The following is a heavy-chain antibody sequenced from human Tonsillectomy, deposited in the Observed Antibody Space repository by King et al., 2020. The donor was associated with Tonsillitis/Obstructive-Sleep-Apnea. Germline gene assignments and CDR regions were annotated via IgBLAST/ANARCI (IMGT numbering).Heavy chain of an antibody. J-gene: IGHJ3*01. Sequence: VQLVESGAEVKKPGASVKVSCKASGYTFSDFGIKWVRQAPGQGLEWMGWISVYNNNTKYTQNLQGRVTMTADTSTTTVYMELRSLRSDDTAVYYCARDWGRYCSGGSCYSHPFDVWGQGTLITVSS. D-gene: IGHD2-15*01. CDR3: ARDWGRYCSGGSCYSHPFDV. CDR2: ISVYNNNT. CDR1: GYTFSDFG. V-gene: IGHV1-18*01.